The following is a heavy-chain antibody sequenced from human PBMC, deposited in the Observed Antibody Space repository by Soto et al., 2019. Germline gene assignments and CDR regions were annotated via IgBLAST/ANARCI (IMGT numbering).Heavy chain of an antibody. Sequence: SQTLSLTCAISGDSVSRNSAAWIWIWQTPSRGLEWLGRTYYRSKWYNDYAVSVKSRITINPDTSKNQFSLQLNSVTPEDTAVYYCARFPGGYDILTGYLAPAAFDIWGQGTMVTVS. CDR1: GDSVSRNSAA. D-gene: IGHD3-9*01. V-gene: IGHV6-1*01. CDR2: TYYRSKWYN. CDR3: ARFPGGYDILTGYLAPAAFDI. J-gene: IGHJ3*02.